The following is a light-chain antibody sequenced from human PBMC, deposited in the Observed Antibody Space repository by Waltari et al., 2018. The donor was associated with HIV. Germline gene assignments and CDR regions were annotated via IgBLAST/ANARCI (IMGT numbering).Light chain of an antibody. J-gene: IGKJ1*01. CDR3: QQYNGGPRT. V-gene: IGKV3-15*01. CDR2: GAS. Sequence: EIVMTQSPATLSVSPGERVTLSCRASQNVITNLAWYQQKPGQAPSLLIYGASTRASGIPARFTGGGSGSDFTLTINSLQSEDCGLYYCQQYNGGPRTFGQGTKV. CDR1: QNVITN.